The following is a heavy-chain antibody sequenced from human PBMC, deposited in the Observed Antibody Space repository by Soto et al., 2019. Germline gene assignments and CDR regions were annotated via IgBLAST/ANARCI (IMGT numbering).Heavy chain of an antibody. Sequence: GGSLRLSCTASGFTFGDYAMSWFRQAPGKGLEWVGFIRSKAYGGTTEYAASVKGRFTISRDDSKSIAYLQMNSLKTEDTAVYYCTRDCSGGSCYPAYYYYGMDVWGQGTTVTVSS. J-gene: IGHJ6*02. CDR1: GFTFGDYA. D-gene: IGHD2-15*01. V-gene: IGHV3-49*03. CDR3: TRDCSGGSCYPAYYYYGMDV. CDR2: IRSKAYGGTT.